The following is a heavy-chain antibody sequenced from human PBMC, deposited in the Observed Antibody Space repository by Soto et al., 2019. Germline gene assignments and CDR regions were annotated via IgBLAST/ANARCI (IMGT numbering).Heavy chain of an antibody. Sequence: QVQLVQSGAEVKKPGASVKVSCKASGYTFTSYYMHWVRQAPGQGLEWMGIINPSGGSTSYAQKFHGRVTMTRDTSTSPVYMELSSLRSEHTAVYYCARGIQLWYEIEYWGQGTLVTVSS. D-gene: IGHD5-18*01. CDR3: ARGIQLWYEIEY. V-gene: IGHV1-46*01. CDR2: INPSGGST. CDR1: GYTFTSYY. J-gene: IGHJ4*02.